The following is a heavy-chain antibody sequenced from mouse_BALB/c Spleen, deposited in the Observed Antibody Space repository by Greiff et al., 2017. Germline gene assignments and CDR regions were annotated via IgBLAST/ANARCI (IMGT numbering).Heavy chain of an antibody. CDR1: GYAFSSYW. Sequence: VQLQESGPELVKPGASVKISCKASGYAFSSYWMNWVKQRPGQGLEWIGRIYPGDGATNYKGKFKGKATLTADKSSSTAYMQLSSLTSVDSAVYFCARDYYGTWFAYWGQGTLVTVSA. D-gene: IGHD1-1*01. J-gene: IGHJ3*01. V-gene: IGHV1-80*01. CDR2: IYPGDGAT. CDR3: ARDYYGTWFAY.